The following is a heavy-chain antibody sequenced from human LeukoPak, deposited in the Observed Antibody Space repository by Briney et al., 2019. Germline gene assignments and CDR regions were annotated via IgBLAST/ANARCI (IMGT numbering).Heavy chain of an antibody. CDR1: GFTFSNYA. D-gene: IGHD3-10*01. Sequence: GGSLRLSCAASGFTFSNYALSWVRQAPGKGLEWVSVIGGGGGDTFYADSVKGRFTISRDNSKNTLYLQMNSLRAEDTAVYYCARDELLWFGELLPDAFDIWGQGTMVTVSS. V-gene: IGHV3-23*01. CDR3: ARDELLWFGELLPDAFDI. CDR2: IGGGGGDT. J-gene: IGHJ3*02.